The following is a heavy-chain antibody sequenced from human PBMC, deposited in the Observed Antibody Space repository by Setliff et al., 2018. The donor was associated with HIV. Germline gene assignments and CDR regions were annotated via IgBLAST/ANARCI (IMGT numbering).Heavy chain of an antibody. D-gene: IGHD2-2*01. CDR3: ARGLSSQTYWGTRPLGLDY. CDR2: MNPNSGNT. J-gene: IGHJ4*01. CDR1: GYTFTSYD. V-gene: IGHV1-8*02. Sequence: GASVKVSCKASGYTFTSYDINWVRQATGQGLEWMGWMNPNSGNTGYAQKFQGRLTMTRNTSISTAYMEVSSLRSEDTAVYYCARGLSSQTYWGTRPLGLDYWGQGSLVTVSS.